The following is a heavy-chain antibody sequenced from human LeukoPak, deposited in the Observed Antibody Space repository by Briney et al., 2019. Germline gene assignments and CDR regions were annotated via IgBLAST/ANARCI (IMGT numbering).Heavy chain of an antibody. D-gene: IGHD3-10*01. CDR2: ISYDGSNK. J-gene: IGHJ3*02. Sequence: GGSRRLSCAASGFTFSSYAMHWVRQAPGKGLEWVAVISYDGSNKYYAHSVKGRFTISRDNSKNTLYLQMNSLRAEDTAVYYCARGPGRGNAFDIWGQGTMVTVSS. CDR3: ARGPGRGNAFDI. CDR1: GFTFSSYA. V-gene: IGHV3-30*04.